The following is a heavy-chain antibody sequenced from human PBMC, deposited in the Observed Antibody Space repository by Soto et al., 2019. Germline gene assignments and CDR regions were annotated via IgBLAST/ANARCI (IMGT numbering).Heavy chain of an antibody. CDR2: IYYSGST. CDR1: GGSISSYY. V-gene: IGHV4-59*08. J-gene: IGHJ4*02. D-gene: IGHD6-6*01. CDR3: ASRYGSCFDY. Sequence: QVQLQESGPGLVKPSETLSLTCTVSGGSISSYYWSWIRQPPGKGLEWIGYIYYSGSTNYNPSLXGXPXIXXDTSKHQCSLKLSSVTAADTAVYYCASRYGSCFDYWGQGTLVTVSS.